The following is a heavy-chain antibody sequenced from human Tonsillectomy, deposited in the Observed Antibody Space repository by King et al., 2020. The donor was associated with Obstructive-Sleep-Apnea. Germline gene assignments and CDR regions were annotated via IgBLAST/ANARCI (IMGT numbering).Heavy chain of an antibody. CDR1: GFTFSSYA. Sequence: VQLVESGGGVVQPGRSLRLSCAASGFTFSSYAMHWVRQAPGKGLEWGAVISYDGSNKYYADSVKGRFTISRDNSKNTLYLQMNSLRAEDTAVYYCASDTSAGSYYLYYFDYWGQGTLVTVSS. D-gene: IGHD1-26*01. CDR2: ISYDGSNK. J-gene: IGHJ4*02. CDR3: ASDTSAGSYYLYYFDY. V-gene: IGHV3-30*04.